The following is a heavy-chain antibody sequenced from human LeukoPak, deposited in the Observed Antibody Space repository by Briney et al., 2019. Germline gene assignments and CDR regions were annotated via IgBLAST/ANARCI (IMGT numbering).Heavy chain of an antibody. CDR2: IKQDGNEK. J-gene: IGHJ6*04. CDR1: GIRFSSYW. D-gene: IGHD1-14*01. Sequence: HPGGSLRLSCAASGIRFSSYWMNWVRQSPGKGLEWVANIKQDGNEKYYVDSVKGRFTISRDNANNLLSLDMNTLRADDTAIYYCARGGSRVTTAGTMDVWGLGTTVTVFS. CDR3: ARGGSRVTTAGTMDV. V-gene: IGHV3-7*03.